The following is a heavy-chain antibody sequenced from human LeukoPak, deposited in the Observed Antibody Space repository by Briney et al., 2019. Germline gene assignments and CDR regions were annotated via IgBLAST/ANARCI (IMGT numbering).Heavy chain of an antibody. V-gene: IGHV3-23*01. CDR2: IFGSGGSP. J-gene: IGHJ4*02. CDR3: VRDDDMYGIDY. D-gene: IGHD2-8*01. Sequence: GGSLRLSCEASGFTFGSHAMYWVRQAPGKGLEWVAGIFGSGGSPHYADSVKGRFIISRDNSKNTLYLQMNSLRAEDTAVYFCVRDDDMYGIDYWGQGTLVTVSS. CDR1: GFTFGSHA.